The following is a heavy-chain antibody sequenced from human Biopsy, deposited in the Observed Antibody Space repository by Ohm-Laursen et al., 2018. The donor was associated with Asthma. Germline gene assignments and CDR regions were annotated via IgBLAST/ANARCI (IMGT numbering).Heavy chain of an antibody. CDR3: ARDRGYCSGGTCPSWFDP. CDR1: GYTFTDYS. J-gene: IGHJ5*02. CDR2: INPNSGDT. Sequence: SSVKVSCKASGYTFTDYSIHWVRQAPGQGLEWMGRINPNSGDTKYAQRFQGRVTVTRDRSIGTAYMELSRLRSDDTAVYYCARDRGYCSGGTCPSWFDPWGQGTLVIVSS. V-gene: IGHV1-2*06. D-gene: IGHD2-15*01.